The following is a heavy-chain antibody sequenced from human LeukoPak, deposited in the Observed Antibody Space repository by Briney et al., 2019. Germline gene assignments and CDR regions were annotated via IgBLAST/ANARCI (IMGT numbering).Heavy chain of an antibody. D-gene: IGHD3-10*01. CDR2: ISDSGGST. Sequence: GGSLRLSCAASGFTFSSYPMSWVRQAPGKGLEWVSGISDSGGSTYYADSVKGRFTISRDNSKNTLYLQMNSLRAEDTAVYYCARAEYYGSGSPAVLDYWGQGTLVTVSS. V-gene: IGHV3-23*01. J-gene: IGHJ4*02. CDR3: ARAEYYGSGSPAVLDY. CDR1: GFTFSSYP.